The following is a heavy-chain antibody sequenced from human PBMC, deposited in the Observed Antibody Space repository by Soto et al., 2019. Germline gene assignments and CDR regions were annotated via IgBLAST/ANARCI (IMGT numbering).Heavy chain of an antibody. Sequence: LXLSVASPGFTFSSHAMHWVRQAPGKGLEWVAVISYDGSNKYYADSVKGRFTISRDNSKNTLYLQMNSLRAEDTAVYYCARGDDVLLWFRELLSSSYYYGMDVWGQGTTVNVSS. D-gene: IGHD3-10*01. J-gene: IGHJ6*02. CDR2: ISYDGSNK. V-gene: IGHV3-30-3*01. CDR1: GFTFSSHA. CDR3: ARGDDVLLWFRELLSSSYYYGMDV.